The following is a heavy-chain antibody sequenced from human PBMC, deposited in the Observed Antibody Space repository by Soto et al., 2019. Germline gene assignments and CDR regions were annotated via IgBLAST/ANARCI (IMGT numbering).Heavy chain of an antibody. J-gene: IGHJ5*02. CDR1: GGSISSGDYY. CDR3: ATLHIVVVPAASNWFDP. CDR2: IYYSGST. Sequence: QVQLQELGPGLVKPSQTLSLTCSVSGGSISSGDYYCSWIRQPPGKGLEWIGYIYYSGSTYYNPSLKSRVTISVDTSKIQFSLKLSSVTAADTAVYYCATLHIVVVPAASNWFDPWGQGTLVTVSS. D-gene: IGHD2-2*01. V-gene: IGHV4-30-4*01.